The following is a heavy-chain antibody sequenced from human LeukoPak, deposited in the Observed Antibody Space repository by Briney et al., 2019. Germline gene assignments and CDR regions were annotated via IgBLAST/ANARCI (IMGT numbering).Heavy chain of an antibody. CDR2: IYYSGST. Sequence: PSETLSLTCTVSGGSISSYYWSWIRQPPGKGLEWIRYIYYSGSTNYNPSLKSRVTISVDTSKNQFSLKLSSVTAADTAVYYCARGLTSYSNYGVDAFDIWGQGTMVTVSS. CDR1: GGSISSYY. D-gene: IGHD4-4*01. J-gene: IGHJ3*02. CDR3: ARGLTSYSNYGVDAFDI. V-gene: IGHV4-59*01.